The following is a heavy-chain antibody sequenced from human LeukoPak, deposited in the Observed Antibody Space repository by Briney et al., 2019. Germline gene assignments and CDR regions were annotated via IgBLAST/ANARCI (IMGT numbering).Heavy chain of an antibody. V-gene: IGHV4-34*01. D-gene: IGHD3-10*01. CDR2: INHSGST. CDR1: GGSFSGDY. J-gene: IGHJ4*02. CDR3: ARGLYYYDSGSRPPGY. Sequence: PSETLSLTCAVYGGSFSGDYWSWIRQPPGKGMEWIGEINHSGSTNYNPSLKSQVTISVDTSKTQFSLKLSSVTAADTAVYYCARGLYYYDSGSRPPGYWGQGTLVTVSS.